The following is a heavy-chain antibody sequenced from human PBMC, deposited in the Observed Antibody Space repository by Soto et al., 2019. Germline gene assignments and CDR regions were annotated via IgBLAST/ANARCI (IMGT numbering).Heavy chain of an antibody. CDR3: GSMAVVTSTGFDH. Sequence: EVQLVESGGGLVQPGGSLRLSCVASGFTFSRHWMSWVRQAPGKGLEWVANIWQDGGEKYYVDSVKGRFTISRDNAKNSLYLKKNSLITEDTAVYSCGSMAVVTSTGFDHWGQGTLVTVSS. D-gene: IGHD2-15*01. CDR1: GFTFSRHW. J-gene: IGHJ4*02. V-gene: IGHV3-7*01. CDR2: IWQDGGEK.